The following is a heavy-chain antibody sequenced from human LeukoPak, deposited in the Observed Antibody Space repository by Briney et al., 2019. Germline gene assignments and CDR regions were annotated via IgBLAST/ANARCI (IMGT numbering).Heavy chain of an antibody. CDR2: IYYSGST. CDR1: GGSISSSSYY. V-gene: IGHV4-39*01. J-gene: IGHJ1*01. D-gene: IGHD3-22*01. CDR3: AIIDYDSSGYPFFQH. Sequence: SETLSLTCTVSGGSISSSSYYWGWIRQPPGKGLEWIGNIYYSGSTYYNPSLESRVTISVDTSKNQFSLKLSSVTAADTAVYYCAIIDYDSSGYPFFQHWGQGTLVTVSS.